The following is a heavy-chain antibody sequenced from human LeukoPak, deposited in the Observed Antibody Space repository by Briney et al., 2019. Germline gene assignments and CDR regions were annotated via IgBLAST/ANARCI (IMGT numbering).Heavy chain of an antibody. CDR1: GGSISSYY. D-gene: IGHD3-3*01. CDR2: IYYSGST. J-gene: IGHJ6*02. V-gene: IGHV4-59*01. Sequence: SETLSLTCTVSGGSISSYYWSWIRQPPGKGLEWIGYIYYSGSTNYNPSLKSRVTISVDTSKNQFSLKLSSVTAADTAVYYCARGGLRYYDFWSGSYYYYGMDVWGQGTTVTVSS. CDR3: ARGGLRYYDFWSGSYYYYGMDV.